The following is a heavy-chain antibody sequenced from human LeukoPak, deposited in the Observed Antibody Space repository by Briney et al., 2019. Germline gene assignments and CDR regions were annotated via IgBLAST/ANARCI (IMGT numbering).Heavy chain of an antibody. CDR3: ARHGTVRGVLGY. D-gene: IGHD3-10*01. CDR2: IYYSGST. Sequence: SETLSLTGTVSGGSISSYYWSWFRQPPGKGLEWIGYIYYSGSTNYNPSLKSRVIMSVDASKNQVSLKLSSVTAADTAVYYCARHGTVRGVLGYWGQGTLVTVSS. V-gene: IGHV4-59*08. J-gene: IGHJ4*02. CDR1: GGSISSYY.